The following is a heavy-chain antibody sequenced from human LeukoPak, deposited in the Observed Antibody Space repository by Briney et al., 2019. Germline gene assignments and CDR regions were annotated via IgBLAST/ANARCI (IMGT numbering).Heavy chain of an antibody. V-gene: IGHV1-69*01. J-gene: IGHJ3*02. CDR2: FNHIYGTT. D-gene: IGHD3-3*01. Sequence: GSSVKVSCKASGGSLKNFAISWVRQAPRQGPEWMGGFNHIYGTTNYAQKFQGRVTITVDDSTNIAYLDLSSLRSDDTALYYCARRAEWFSWTRLDAFDIWGPGTMVTVSS. CDR3: ARRAEWFSWTRLDAFDI. CDR1: GGSLKNFA.